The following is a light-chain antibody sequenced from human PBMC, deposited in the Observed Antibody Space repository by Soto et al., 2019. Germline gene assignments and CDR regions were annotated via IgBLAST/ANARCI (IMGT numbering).Light chain of an antibody. CDR1: QNVNKNY. Sequence: EIVLTQSPGTLSLSPGERAVLSCRASQNVNKNYLAWYQRKPGRAPRLLIYGASSRATGIRDRFIGSGSGTYFTLTITRLEPEDFAVYFCQQYGSSPPTFGQGTKVEFK. J-gene: IGKJ1*01. CDR2: GAS. V-gene: IGKV3-20*01. CDR3: QQYGSSPPT.